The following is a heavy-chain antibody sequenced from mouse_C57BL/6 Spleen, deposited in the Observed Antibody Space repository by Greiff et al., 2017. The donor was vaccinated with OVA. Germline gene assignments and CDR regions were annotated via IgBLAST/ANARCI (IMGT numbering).Heavy chain of an antibody. J-gene: IGHJ2*01. CDR3: ARAVTTVVGDY. D-gene: IGHD1-1*01. V-gene: IGHV1-55*01. Sequence: VQLQQPGAELVKPGASVQMSCKASGYTFTSYWITWVKQRPGQGLEWIGDIYTGSGSPNYNETLKSKATLTVDTSSSTAYMQLSSLTSEDSAVYYCARAVTTVVGDYWGQGTTLTVSS. CDR1: GYTFTSYW. CDR2: IYTGSGSP.